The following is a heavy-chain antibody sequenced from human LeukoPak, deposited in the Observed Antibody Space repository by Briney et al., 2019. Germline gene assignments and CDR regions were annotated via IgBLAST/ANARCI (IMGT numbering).Heavy chain of an antibody. Sequence: GGSLRLSCAASGFTFSSYSMNWVRQAPGKGLEWVSSISSSSSYIYYADSVKGRFTISRDNAKNSLCLQMNSLRAEDTAVYYCARGGFEKQWLPPHYWGQGTLVTVSS. V-gene: IGHV3-21*01. CDR3: ARGGFEKQWLPPHY. CDR2: ISSSSSYI. J-gene: IGHJ4*02. CDR1: GFTFSSYS. D-gene: IGHD6-19*01.